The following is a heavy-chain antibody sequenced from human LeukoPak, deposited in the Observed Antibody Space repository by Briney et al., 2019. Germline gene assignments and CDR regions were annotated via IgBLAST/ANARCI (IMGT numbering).Heavy chain of an antibody. CDR3: AKARGYSSGWYYFDY. V-gene: IGHV3-30*04. D-gene: IGHD6-19*01. CDR1: GFTFSSYV. J-gene: IGHJ4*02. Sequence: GRSLRLSCAASGFTFSSYVMHWVRQAPGKGLEWVAIISYDGSNEYYADSVKGRFTISRDNSKNTLYLQMNSLRAADTAVYYCAKARGYSSGWYYFDYWGQGTLVTVSS. CDR2: ISYDGSNE.